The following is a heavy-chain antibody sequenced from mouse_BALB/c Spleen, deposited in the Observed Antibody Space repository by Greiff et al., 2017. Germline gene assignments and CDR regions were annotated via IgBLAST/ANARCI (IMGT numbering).Heavy chain of an antibody. Sequence: EVQLMESGGGLVKPGGSLKLSCAASGFTFSSYAMSWVRQTPEKRLEWVASISSGGSTYYPDSVKGRFTISRDNARNILYLQMSSLRSEDTAMYYCASTMITTFAYWGQGTLVTVSA. CDR3: ASTMITTFAY. CDR2: ISSGGST. D-gene: IGHD2-4*01. J-gene: IGHJ3*01. CDR1: GFTFSSYA. V-gene: IGHV5-6-5*01.